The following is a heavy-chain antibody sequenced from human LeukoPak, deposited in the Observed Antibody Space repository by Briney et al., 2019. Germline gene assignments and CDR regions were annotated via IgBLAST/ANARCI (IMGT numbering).Heavy chain of an antibody. Sequence: GRSLRLSCAASGFTFSNYAMSWVRQAPGKGLEWVSLISGSGASTYYPDSVKGRFTISRDNSKNTLSLQMNSLRAEDTAVYYCAPDLRGSASSLDDWGQGTLVTVSS. V-gene: IGHV3-23*01. CDR2: ISGSGAST. D-gene: IGHD6-25*01. CDR3: APDLRGSASSLDD. J-gene: IGHJ4*02. CDR1: GFTFSNYA.